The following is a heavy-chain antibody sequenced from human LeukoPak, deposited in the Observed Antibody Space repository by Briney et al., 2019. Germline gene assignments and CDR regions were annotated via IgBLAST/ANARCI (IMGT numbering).Heavy chain of an antibody. D-gene: IGHD2-2*01. CDR2: ISDSGLT. CDR1: GGSITNYY. Sequence: SETLSLTCTVSGGSITNYYWSWIRQPPGKGLEWIGYISDSGLTRYNPSLKSRVTISVDTSKNQFSLKLSSVTAADTALYYCARRRYCSSTSCYGDWFDPWGQGTLVTVSS. V-gene: IGHV4-59*08. J-gene: IGHJ5*02. CDR3: ARRRYCSSTSCYGDWFDP.